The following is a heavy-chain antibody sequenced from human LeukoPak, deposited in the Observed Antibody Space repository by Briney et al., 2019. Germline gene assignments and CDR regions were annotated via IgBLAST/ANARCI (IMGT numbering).Heavy chain of an antibody. V-gene: IGHV1-18*01. CDR2: ISAYNGNT. Sequence: ASVKVSCKASGYTFTGQYLHWVRQAPGQGLEWMGWISAYNGNTNYAQKLQGRVTMTTDTSTSTAYMELRSLRSDDTAVYYCARDPHSSSWYWASFYYGMDVWGQGTTVTVSS. D-gene: IGHD6-13*01. CDR1: GYTFTGQY. CDR3: ARDPHSSSWYWASFYYGMDV. J-gene: IGHJ6*02.